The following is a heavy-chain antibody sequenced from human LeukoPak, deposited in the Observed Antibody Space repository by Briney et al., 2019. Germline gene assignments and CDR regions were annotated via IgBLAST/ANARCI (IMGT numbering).Heavy chain of an antibody. CDR3: AKNEVPAAILYYYYMDV. CDR1: GFTFSSYG. D-gene: IGHD2-2*02. J-gene: IGHJ6*03. V-gene: IGHV3-33*06. CDR2: IWYEGSNK. Sequence: GGSLRLSCAASGFTFSSYGMHGVRQAPGKGLDGVAVIWYEGSNKYYADSVKGRFTISRENSKNTLYLQMNSLRAEDTAVYYCAKNEVPAAILYYYYMDVWGKGTTVTVSS.